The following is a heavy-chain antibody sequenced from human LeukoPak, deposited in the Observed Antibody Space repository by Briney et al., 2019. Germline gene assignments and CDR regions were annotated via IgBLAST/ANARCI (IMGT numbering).Heavy chain of an antibody. Sequence: GGSLRLSCAASGFTFSSYWMSWVRQAPEKGLEWVATIRQDGSEKHYVDSVKGRFTISRDNAKNSLYVQMNSLRVEDTAVYYCARGYGSAHCPYYFDNWGQGTLVTVSS. CDR2: IRQDGSEK. J-gene: IGHJ4*02. D-gene: IGHD2-15*01. CDR1: GFTFSSYW. CDR3: ARGYGSAHCPYYFDN. V-gene: IGHV3-7*01.